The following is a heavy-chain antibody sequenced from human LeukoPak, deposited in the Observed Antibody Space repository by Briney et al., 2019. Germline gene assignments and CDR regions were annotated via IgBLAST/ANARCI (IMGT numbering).Heavy chain of an antibody. V-gene: IGHV1-2*06. CDR3: SRQGVWGAFDI. CDR1: GYTFTGYY. Sequence: ASVKVSCKASGYTFTGYYMHWVRQAPGRGLEWMGRINPNSGATNYAQRFQGRVTMTRDTSVSTAYMELSRLRSDDTAVYYCSRQGVWGAFDIWGRGTMVTVSS. D-gene: IGHD3-10*01. J-gene: IGHJ3*02. CDR2: INPNSGAT.